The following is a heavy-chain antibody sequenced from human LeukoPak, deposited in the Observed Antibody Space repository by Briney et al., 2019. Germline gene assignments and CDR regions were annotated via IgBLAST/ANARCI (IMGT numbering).Heavy chain of an antibody. CDR3: ARGNGITMVRAPGFDP. J-gene: IGHJ5*02. D-gene: IGHD3-10*01. CDR2: INPKTGGT. V-gene: IGHV1-2*02. CDR1: GYTFTGYY. Sequence: ASVNVSCKASGYTFTGYYMDWVRQAPGQGLEWMGWINPKTGGTSYAQKFQGRVTMTRETSISTVNMELSRLTSDDTAVYYCARGNGITMVRAPGFDPWGQGTLVTVSS.